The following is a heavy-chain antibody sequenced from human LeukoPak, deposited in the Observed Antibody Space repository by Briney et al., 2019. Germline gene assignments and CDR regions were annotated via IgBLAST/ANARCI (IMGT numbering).Heavy chain of an antibody. CDR3: AKEPRSIAARPSDY. V-gene: IGHV3-30-3*01. CDR2: MSYDGNNK. J-gene: IGHJ4*02. D-gene: IGHD6-6*01. CDR1: GFTFTTFA. Sequence: PGRSLRLSCVASGFTFTTFAIHWVRQAPGKGLEWVAVMSYDGNNKYYADSVKGRFTISRDNSKNTLYLQMNSLRAEDTAVYYCAKEPRSIAARPSDYWGQGTLVTVSS.